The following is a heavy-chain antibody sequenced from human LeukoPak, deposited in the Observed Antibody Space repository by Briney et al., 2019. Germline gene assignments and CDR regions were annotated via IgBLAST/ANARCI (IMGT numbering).Heavy chain of an antibody. D-gene: IGHD3-3*01. V-gene: IGHV1-69*04. CDR2: IIPILGIA. J-gene: IGHJ6*02. CDR1: GGTFSSYA. CDR3: ARGFGNDFWSGYRTQYYYYGMDV. Sequence: GASVKVSCKASGGTFSSYAISWVRQAPGQGLEWMGRIIPILGIANYAQKFQGRVTITADKSTSTAYMELSSLRSEDTAVYYCARGFGNDFWSGYRTQYYYYGMDVWGQGTTVTVSS.